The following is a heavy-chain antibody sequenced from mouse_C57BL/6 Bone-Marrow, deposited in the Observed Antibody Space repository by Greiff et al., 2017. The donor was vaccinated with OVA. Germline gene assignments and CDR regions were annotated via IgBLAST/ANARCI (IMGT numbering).Heavy chain of an antibody. Sequence: EVKLMESGPGLVKPSQSLSLTCSVTGYSITSGYYWNWIRQFPGNKLEWMGYISYDGSNNYNPSLKNRISITRDTSKNQFFLKLNSVTTEDTATYYCGIYYGSSWFAYWGQGTLVTVSA. CDR3: GIYYGSSWFAY. J-gene: IGHJ3*01. CDR1: GYSITSGYY. D-gene: IGHD1-1*01. CDR2: ISYDGSN. V-gene: IGHV3-6*01.